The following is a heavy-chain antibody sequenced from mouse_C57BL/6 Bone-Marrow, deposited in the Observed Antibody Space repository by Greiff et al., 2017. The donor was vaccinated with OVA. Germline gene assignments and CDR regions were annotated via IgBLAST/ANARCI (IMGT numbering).Heavy chain of an antibody. Sequence: VQLQQPGAELVKPGASVKLSCKASGYTFTSYWMQWVKQRPGQGLEWIGEIDPSDSYTNYNQKFKGKATLTVDTSSSTAYMQLSSLTSEDSAVYYCEIYYEYPLFAYWGQGTLVTVSA. D-gene: IGHD2-4*01. V-gene: IGHV1-50*01. CDR2: IDPSDSYT. J-gene: IGHJ3*01. CDR1: GYTFTSYW. CDR3: EIYYEYPLFAY.